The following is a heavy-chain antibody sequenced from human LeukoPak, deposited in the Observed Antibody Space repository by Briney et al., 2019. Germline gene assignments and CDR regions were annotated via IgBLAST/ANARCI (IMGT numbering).Heavy chain of an antibody. CDR1: GYTFTSYG. CDR3: ARGGLRGTRGGDAFDI. J-gene: IGHJ3*02. V-gene: IGHV1-18*01. Sequence: ASVKVSCKASGYTFTSYGISWVRQAPGQGLEWMGWISAYNGNTNYAQKLQGRVTMTTDTSTSTAYMELRSLRSDDTAVYYCARGGLRGTRGGDAFDIWGQGTMVTVSS. D-gene: IGHD3-16*01. CDR2: ISAYNGNT.